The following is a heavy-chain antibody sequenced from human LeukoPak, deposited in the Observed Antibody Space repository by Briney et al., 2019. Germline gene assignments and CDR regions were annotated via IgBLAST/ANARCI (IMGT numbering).Heavy chain of an antibody. J-gene: IGHJ4*02. V-gene: IGHV4-34*01. CDR1: GVSFSGYY. CDR2: INHSGST. CDR3: ARGTLYRGWSYYLDF. Sequence: SETLSLTCAVYGVSFSGYYWSWIRQPPGKGLEWIGEINHSGSTNYNPSLKSRVTISVDMSKNHFSLRLRSVTAADTAMYYCARGTLYRGWSYYLDFWGQGSQVTVSS. D-gene: IGHD6-19*01.